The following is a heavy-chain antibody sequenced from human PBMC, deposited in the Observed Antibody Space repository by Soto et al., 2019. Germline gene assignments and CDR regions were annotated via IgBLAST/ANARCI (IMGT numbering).Heavy chain of an antibody. CDR3: ARDCSWGELELGNWFDP. CDR1: GYTFTSYD. J-gene: IGHJ5*02. V-gene: IGHV1-8*01. Sequence: ASVKVSCKASGYTFTSYDINWVRQATGQGLEWMGWMNPNSGNTGYAQKFQGRVTMTRNTSISTAYMELSSLRPEDTAVYYCARDCSWGELELGNWFDPWGQGTLDTVSS. D-gene: IGHD1-7*01. CDR2: MNPNSGNT.